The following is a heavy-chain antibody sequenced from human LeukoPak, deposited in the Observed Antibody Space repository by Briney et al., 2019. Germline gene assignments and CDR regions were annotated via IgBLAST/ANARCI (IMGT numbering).Heavy chain of an antibody. CDR2: IYTSGST. J-gene: IGHJ5*02. V-gene: IGHV4-61*02. CDR1: GGSISSGSYY. CDR3: ASQPGNSSWFSNWFDP. D-gene: IGHD6-13*01. Sequence: PSQTLSLTCTVSGGSISSGSYYWGWVRQPAGKGLGWIGRIYTSGSTNYNPSIKSRVTISVDTSKNQSSLKLSSVTAADTAAYYCASQPGNSSWFSNWFDPWGQGTLVTVSS.